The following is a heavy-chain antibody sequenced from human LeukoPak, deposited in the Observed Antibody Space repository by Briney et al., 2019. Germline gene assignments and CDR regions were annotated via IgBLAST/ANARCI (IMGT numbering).Heavy chain of an antibody. CDR3: ARGLYGDFFDY. CDR1: GYTFTRYY. J-gene: IGHJ4*02. CDR2: IHPSGGST. Sequence: ASVKVSCKASGYTFTRYYIHWVRQAPGHGLEWMGIIHPSGGSTSYAQKFQGRVTMTRDTSTSTVYMELSSLRSEDTAVYYCARGLYGDFFDYWGQGTLVTVSS. D-gene: IGHD4-17*01. V-gene: IGHV1-46*01.